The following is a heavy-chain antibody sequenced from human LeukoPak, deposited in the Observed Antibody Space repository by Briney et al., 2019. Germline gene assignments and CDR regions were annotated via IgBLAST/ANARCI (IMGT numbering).Heavy chain of an antibody. CDR2: IYHSGST. CDR1: GYSISSGYY. J-gene: IGHJ4*02. V-gene: IGHV4-38-2*02. D-gene: IGHD7-27*01. CDR3: ARTAMNNWGYDY. Sequence: SETLSLTCTVSGYSISSGYYWGWIRQPPGKGLEWIGSIYHSGSTYYNPSLKSRVTISVDTSKNQFSLKLSSVTAADTAVYYCARTAMNNWGYDYWGQGTLVTVSS.